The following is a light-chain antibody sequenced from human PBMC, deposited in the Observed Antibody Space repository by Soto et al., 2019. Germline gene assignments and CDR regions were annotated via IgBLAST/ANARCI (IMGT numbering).Light chain of an antibody. CDR3: QQYSSYPYT. Sequence: DIQMTQSPSTLSASVGDRVTITCRASQSIGGWLAWYQQKPGTAPKLLIYKASNLQSGVPSRFSGSGSGTEFTLTISCLQPDDFATYYCQQYSSYPYTFGQGTKLEI. CDR2: KAS. J-gene: IGKJ2*01. V-gene: IGKV1-5*03. CDR1: QSIGGW.